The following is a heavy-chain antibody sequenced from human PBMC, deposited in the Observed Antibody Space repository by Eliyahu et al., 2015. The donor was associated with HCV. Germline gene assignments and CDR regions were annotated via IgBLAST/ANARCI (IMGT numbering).Heavy chain of an antibody. CDR3: AKDMGSSWYVPGPQKY. J-gene: IGHJ4*02. V-gene: IGHV3-23*01. CDR1: GFTFSXYA. CDR2: ISGSGGST. Sequence: EVQLLESGGGLXQPGGSLRLSCAASGFTFSXYAXSXARQAPGKGLEWGSAISGSGGSTYXADSVKGRFTISRDNSKNTLYLQMNSLRAEDTAVYYCAKDMGSSWYVPGPQKYWGQGTXVTVSS. D-gene: IGHD6-13*01.